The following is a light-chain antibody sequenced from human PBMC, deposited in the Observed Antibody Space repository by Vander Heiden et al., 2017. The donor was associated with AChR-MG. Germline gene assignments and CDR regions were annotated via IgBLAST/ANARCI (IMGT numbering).Light chain of an antibody. CDR2: DAS. J-gene: IGKJ2*01. CDR3: QQYNTYST. CDR1: KSISTW. V-gene: IGKV1-5*01. Sequence: DIQMTQSPSTLSASVGDRVTITCRDSKSISTWLDWYQQKPGKAPKLLIYDASTMESGVPSRFSGSGSGTDFTLTISSLQPDDFATYYCQQYNTYSTFGQGTKLEIK.